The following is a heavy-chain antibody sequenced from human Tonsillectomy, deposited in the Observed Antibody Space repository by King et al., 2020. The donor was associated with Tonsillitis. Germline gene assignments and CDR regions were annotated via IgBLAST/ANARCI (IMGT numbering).Heavy chain of an antibody. D-gene: IGHD6-13*01. CDR3: AKEGYSSSYVFDY. CDR1: GFTFSSYA. Sequence: VQLVESGGGLVQPGGSLRLSCAASGFTFSSYAMSWVRQAPGKGPEWVSVIYSGGSSTYYADSVKGRFTISRDNSKYTLYLQMNSLRAEDTAVYYCAKEGYSSSYVFDYWGQGTLVTVSS. CDR2: IYSGGSST. J-gene: IGHJ4*02. V-gene: IGHV3-23*03.